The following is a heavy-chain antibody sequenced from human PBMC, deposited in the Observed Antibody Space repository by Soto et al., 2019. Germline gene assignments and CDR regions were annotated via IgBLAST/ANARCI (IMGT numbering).Heavy chain of an antibody. CDR2: VHYSGSV. CDR3: AREDDGGDRDYYGLDV. J-gene: IGHJ6*02. D-gene: IGHD2-21*02. V-gene: IGHV4-30-4*01. Sequence: SETLSLTCTVSGGSISFDHYHWTWIRQPPGKGLEWIGYVHYSGSVLYNPSLQSRVSISVDTSKNQFSLKLSSVTAADTAVYFCAREDDGGDRDYYGLDVWGQGTTVTGSS. CDR1: GGSISFDHYH.